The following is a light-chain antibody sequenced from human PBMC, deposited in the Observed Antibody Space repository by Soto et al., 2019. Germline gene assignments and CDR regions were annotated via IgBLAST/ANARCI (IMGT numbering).Light chain of an antibody. CDR1: QSVSSNN. CDR2: GAS. CDR3: QQYGRSPFT. J-gene: IGKJ3*01. V-gene: IGKV3-20*01. Sequence: EIVLTQSPGTLSLSPGERATLSCRASQSVSSNNLAWYQQRPGQAPRVVIYGASTRATAIPERFSGSGSGSDFTLTISSLEPEDFTVYYCQQYGRSPFTFGPGTKVDIK.